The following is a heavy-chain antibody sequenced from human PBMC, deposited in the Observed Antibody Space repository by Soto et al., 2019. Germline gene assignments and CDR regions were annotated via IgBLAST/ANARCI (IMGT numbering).Heavy chain of an antibody. CDR3: TRELPRDPYYTDV. CDR1: GFTLSSFW. CDR2: FNTDGSDT. D-gene: IGHD2-21*02. V-gene: IGHV3-74*01. Sequence: EVQLVESGGDLVQPGESLRLSCAASGFTLSSFWMHWVRQAPGKGLECVSRFNTDGSDTRYADSVRGRFTLSRDSAKNTLYLQMNSLRVEDTAVYYCTRELPRDPYYTDVWGKGTTVTVSS. J-gene: IGHJ6*03.